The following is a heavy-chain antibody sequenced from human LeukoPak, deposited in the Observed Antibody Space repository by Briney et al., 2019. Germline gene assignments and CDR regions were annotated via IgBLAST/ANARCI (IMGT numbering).Heavy chain of an antibody. CDR3: ARAGNYYGSGSYYYFDY. CDR1: AFTFSSYW. J-gene: IGHJ4*02. D-gene: IGHD3-10*01. Sequence: PEGSLRLSCAASAFTFSSYWMSWVRQAPGKGLEWVANIKQDGSEKYYVDSVEGRFTISRDNAKNSLYLQMNSLRAEDTAVYYCARAGNYYGSGSYYYFDYWGQGTLVTVSS. CDR2: IKQDGSEK. V-gene: IGHV3-7*01.